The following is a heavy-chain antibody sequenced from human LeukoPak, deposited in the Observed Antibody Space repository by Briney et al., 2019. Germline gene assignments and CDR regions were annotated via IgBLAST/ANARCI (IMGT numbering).Heavy chain of an antibody. V-gene: IGHV4-39*01. Sequence: SETLSLACTVSGGSISNSSYYWGWIRQPPGKGLEWIGTICYSGSTYYNPSLKSRVTISVDTSENQFSLKLSSVTAADTSMYYCARSGITPFRVLNWLDPWGQGILVTVSS. CDR2: ICYSGST. CDR3: ARSGITPFRVLNWLDP. CDR1: GGSISNSSYY. D-gene: IGHD3-3*01. J-gene: IGHJ5*02.